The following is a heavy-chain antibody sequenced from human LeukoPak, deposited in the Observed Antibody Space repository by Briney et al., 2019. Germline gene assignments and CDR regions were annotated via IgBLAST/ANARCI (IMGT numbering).Heavy chain of an antibody. J-gene: IGHJ5*02. CDR2: INPTGGST. V-gene: IGHV1-46*01. D-gene: IGHD3-16*01. CDR1: GYTFTSYY. CDR3: ARDNSVGDNAWWFDA. Sequence: ASVKVSCKASGYTFTSYYMHWVRQAPGQGLEWMGLINPTGGSTGYAQKLQGRVTMTRDMSTSTDYMELSSLTSEDTAIYSCARDNSVGDNAWWFDAWGQGTLVTVSS.